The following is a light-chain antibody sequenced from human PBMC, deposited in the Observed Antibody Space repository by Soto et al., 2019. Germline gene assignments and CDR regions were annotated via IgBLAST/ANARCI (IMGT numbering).Light chain of an antibody. J-gene: IGLJ3*02. CDR2: EVT. CDR3: SSFASSNTWV. Sequence: QSAVTQPPSASGSPGQSVTISCTGTSSDVGAYNYVSWYQQHAGKAPKLVIYEVTKRPSGVPDRFSGSKSANTASLTVSGLQAEDEADYYCSSFASSNTWVFCGGTKVTVL. V-gene: IGLV2-8*01. CDR1: SSDVGAYNY.